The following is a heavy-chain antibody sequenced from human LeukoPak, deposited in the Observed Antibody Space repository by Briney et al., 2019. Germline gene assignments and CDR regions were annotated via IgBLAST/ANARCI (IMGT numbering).Heavy chain of an antibody. CDR3: AKPLSSWSTDDY. CDR2: ISGSGSNT. Sequence: GRSLRLSCAASGFTFSSYAMSWVRQAPGKGLEWVSAISGSGSNTYYADSVKGRFTISRDNSKNTLYLQMNSLRAEDTAVYYCAKPLSSWSTDDYWGQGTLVTVSS. J-gene: IGHJ4*02. CDR1: GFTFSSYA. V-gene: IGHV3-23*01. D-gene: IGHD6-13*01.